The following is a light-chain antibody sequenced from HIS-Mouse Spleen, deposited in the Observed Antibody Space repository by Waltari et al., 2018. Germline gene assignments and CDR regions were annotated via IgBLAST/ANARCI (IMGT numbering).Light chain of an antibody. Sequence: QSVLTQPPSASGTPGQRVTISCSGSSSNLGSNYVYWYPQLPGTAPKLLIYRNTQRPSGVPDRFSGSKSGTSASLAISGLRSEDEADYYCAAWDDSLSGPVFGGGTKLTVL. CDR3: AAWDDSLSGPV. CDR2: RNT. CDR1: SSNLGSNY. V-gene: IGLV1-47*01. J-gene: IGLJ2*01.